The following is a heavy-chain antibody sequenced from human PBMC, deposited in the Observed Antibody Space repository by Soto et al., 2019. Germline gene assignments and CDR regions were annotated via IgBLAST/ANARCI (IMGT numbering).Heavy chain of an antibody. CDR1: GGTFSSYA. V-gene: IGHV1-69*01. CDR2: IIPIFGTA. J-gene: IGHJ4*02. CDR3: ASGLEVITYGNFDY. D-gene: IGHD3-22*01. Sequence: QVQLVQSGAEVKKPGSSVKVSCKASGGTFSSYAISWVRQAPGQGLEWMGGIIPIFGTANYAQKFQGRVTITADEPTSTAYMELSSLRSEDTAVYYSASGLEVITYGNFDYWGQGTLVTVSS.